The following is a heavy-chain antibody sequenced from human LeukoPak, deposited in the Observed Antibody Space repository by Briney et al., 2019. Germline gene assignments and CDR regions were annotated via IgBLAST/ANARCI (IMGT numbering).Heavy chain of an antibody. CDR1: GGSISSHY. CDR3: ARDNRWISCDP. Sequence: SETLSLTCTVSGGSISSHYWSWIRQPAGSGLEWIGRIYTSGSTNYNPSLKSRVTMSVDTSKNQFSLKLSSVTAADTAVYYCARDNRWISCDPWGQGTLVTVSS. V-gene: IGHV4-4*07. D-gene: IGHD4-23*01. CDR2: IYTSGST. J-gene: IGHJ5*02.